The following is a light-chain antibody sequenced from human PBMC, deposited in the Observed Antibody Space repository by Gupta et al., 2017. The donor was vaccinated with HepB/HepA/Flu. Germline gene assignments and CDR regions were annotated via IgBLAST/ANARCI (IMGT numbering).Light chain of an antibody. CDR3: QQYDTLLFT. CDR2: DAS. Sequence: SQVSQSPSSLSASLGDRVTITRQASQDISNYLNWYQQKPGKAPKLLIYDASNLETGVPSKFSRSGSGTAFTFTISSMQPEDIATYYCQQYDTLLFTFGPGTKVDIK. CDR1: QDISNY. J-gene: IGKJ3*01. V-gene: IGKV1-33*01.